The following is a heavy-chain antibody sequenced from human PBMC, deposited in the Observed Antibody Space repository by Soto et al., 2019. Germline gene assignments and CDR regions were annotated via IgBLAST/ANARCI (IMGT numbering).Heavy chain of an antibody. Sequence: EVQLVESGGGLVQPGGSLRLSCAASGFTFSSYEMNWVRQAPGKGLEWVSYISSSGITIYYADSVKGRFTISRDNAKNSLYLQMNSLRAEDTAVYYCARGYCTNGVCYGGYWYFDLWGRGTLVTVSS. J-gene: IGHJ2*01. V-gene: IGHV3-48*03. CDR1: GFTFSSYE. D-gene: IGHD2-8*01. CDR3: ARGYCTNGVCYGGYWYFDL. CDR2: ISSSGITI.